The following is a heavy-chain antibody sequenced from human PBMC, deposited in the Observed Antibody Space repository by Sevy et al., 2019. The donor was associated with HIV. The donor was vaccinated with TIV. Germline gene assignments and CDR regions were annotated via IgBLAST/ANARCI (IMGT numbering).Heavy chain of an antibody. CDR3: TTHAGIAAAGRVFDY. J-gene: IGHJ4*02. CDR2: IRNKADSYTT. V-gene: IGHV3-72*01. CDR1: GFTFSDHY. Sequence: GGSLRLSCAASGFTFSDHYMEWVRQAPGKGLEWVGRIRNKADSYTTEYAASVKGKFTISRDDSKNSLYLLMNSLKTEDTAVYYCTTHAGIAAAGRVFDYWGQGTLVTVSS. D-gene: IGHD6-13*01.